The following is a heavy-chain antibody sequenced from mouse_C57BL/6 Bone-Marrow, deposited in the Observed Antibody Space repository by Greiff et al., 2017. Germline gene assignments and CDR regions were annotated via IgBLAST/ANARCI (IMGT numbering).Heavy chain of an antibody. CDR1: GFSLSTSGMG. D-gene: IGHD1-1*01. CDR3: ARRRSYGWFAY. J-gene: IGHJ3*01. CDR2: IYWDDDT. Sequence: QVTLKVCGPGILQSSQTLSLTCSFSGFSLSTSGMGVSWIRQPSGKGLEWLAHIYWDDDTRYNPSLKSRLTISKDTSRNQVFLKITSVDTADTATYYCARRRSYGWFAYWGQGTLVTVSA. V-gene: IGHV8-12*01.